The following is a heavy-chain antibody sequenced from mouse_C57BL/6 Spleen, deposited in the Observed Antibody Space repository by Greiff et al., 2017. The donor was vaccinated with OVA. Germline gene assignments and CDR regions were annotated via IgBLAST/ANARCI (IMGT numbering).Heavy chain of an antibody. CDR1: GFTFSSYG. CDR2: ISSGGSYT. D-gene: IGHD1-1*01. J-gene: IGHJ2*01. V-gene: IGHV5-6*02. Sequence: EVKLVESGGDLVKPGGSLKLSCAASGFTFSSYGMSWVRQTPDKRLEWVATISSGGSYTYYPDSVKGRFTISRDNAKNTLYLHMSSLKSEDTAMYYCARHGVYSSSYDDFDYWGQGTTLTVAS. CDR3: ARHGVYSSSYDDFDY.